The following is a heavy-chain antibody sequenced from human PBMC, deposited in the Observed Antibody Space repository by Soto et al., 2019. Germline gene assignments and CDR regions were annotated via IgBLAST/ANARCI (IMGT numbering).Heavy chain of an antibody. CDR1: GGTFRRYA. D-gene: IGHD4-17*01. J-gene: IGHJ6*02. CDR2: IIPIFGTA. V-gene: IGHV1-69*06. Sequence: SVKVSCKASGGTFRRYAISWVRQAPGQGLEWMGGIIPIFGTANYAQKFQGRVTITADKFTSTAYMKLSSLRSEDTALYYCARATDDYGGNSYGMDVWGQGTTVTVSS. CDR3: ARATDDYGGNSYGMDV.